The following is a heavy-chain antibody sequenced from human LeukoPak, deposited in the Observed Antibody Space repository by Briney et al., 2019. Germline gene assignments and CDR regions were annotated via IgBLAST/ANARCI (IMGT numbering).Heavy chain of an antibody. Sequence: GASVKVSCKASGYTFTSYDINWVRQATGQGLEWMGWMNPNSGNTGYAQKFQGRVTMTRNTSISTAYMELSSLRSKDTAVYYCAREITMVRGNYYYGMDVWGQGTTVTVSS. D-gene: IGHD3-10*01. CDR1: GYTFTSYD. J-gene: IGHJ6*02. V-gene: IGHV1-8*01. CDR3: AREITMVRGNYYYGMDV. CDR2: MNPNSGNT.